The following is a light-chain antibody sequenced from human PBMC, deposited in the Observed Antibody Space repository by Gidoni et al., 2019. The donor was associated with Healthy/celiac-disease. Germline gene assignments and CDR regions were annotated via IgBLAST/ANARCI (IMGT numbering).Light chain of an antibody. CDR1: QSISSY. J-gene: IGKJ1*01. CDR3: QQSYSTPQT. V-gene: IGKV1-39*01. CDR2: AAS. Sequence: DIQMTQSTSSLSASVGDRVTITCRASQSISSYLNWYQQKPGKAPKLLIYAASSLQSGVPSRFSDSGSGTDFTLTISSLQPEDFATYYCQQSYSTPQTFGQGTKVEIK.